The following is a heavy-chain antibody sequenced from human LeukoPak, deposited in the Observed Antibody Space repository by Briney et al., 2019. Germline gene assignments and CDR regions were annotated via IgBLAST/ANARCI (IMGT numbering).Heavy chain of an antibody. J-gene: IGHJ3*02. CDR1: GFTFSGYG. V-gene: IGHV3-53*01. D-gene: IGHD3-22*01. Sequence: GGSLRLSCAASGFTFSGYGMHWVRQAPGKGLEWVSVTYTGGNSYYADSVKGRFIISRDISKNTLYLQMNSLRAEDSALYYCARGGRGSAAVVAPRSFDIWGQGTMVTVSS. CDR3: ARGGRGSAAVVAPRSFDI. CDR2: TYTGGNS.